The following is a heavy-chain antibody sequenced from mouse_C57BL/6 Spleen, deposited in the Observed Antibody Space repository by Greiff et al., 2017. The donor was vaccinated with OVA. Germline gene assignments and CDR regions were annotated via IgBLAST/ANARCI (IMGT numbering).Heavy chain of an antibody. Sequence: QVQLQQPGAELVRPGTSVKLSCKASGYTFTSYWMHWVKQRPGQGLEWIGVIDPSDSYTNYNQKFKGKATLTVDTSSSTAYMQLSSLTSEDSAVYYCARGRVDHNGAMDYWGQGTSVTVSS. J-gene: IGHJ4*01. V-gene: IGHV1-59*01. CDR3: ARGRVDHNGAMDY. D-gene: IGHD1-3*01. CDR1: GYTFTSYW. CDR2: IDPSDSYT.